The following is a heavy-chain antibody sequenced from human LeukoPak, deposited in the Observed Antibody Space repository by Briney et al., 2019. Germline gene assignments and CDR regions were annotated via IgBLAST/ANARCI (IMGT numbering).Heavy chain of an antibody. D-gene: IGHD1-26*01. J-gene: IGHJ4*02. CDR3: ARPGGVGN. V-gene: IGHV3-30*01. CDR1: GFTFSSYA. Sequence: GGSLRLSCAASGFTFSSYAMHWVRQAPGKGLEWVAVISYDGSNKYYADSVKGRFTISRDNSKNTLYPQMNSLRAEDTAVYYCARPGGVGNWGQGTLVTVSS. CDR2: ISYDGSNK.